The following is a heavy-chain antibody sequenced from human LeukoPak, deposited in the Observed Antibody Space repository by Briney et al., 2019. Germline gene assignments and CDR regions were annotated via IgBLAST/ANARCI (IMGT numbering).Heavy chain of an antibody. V-gene: IGHV3-7*01. CDR2: IKQDGSEK. J-gene: IGHJ5*02. CDR1: GFIFSTYW. D-gene: IGHD4/OR15-4a*01. Sequence: GGSLRLSCVASGFIFSTYWMSWVRQAPGKGLEWVANIKQDGSEKYYVDSVKGRFIISRDNAKNSLYLQMNSLTAEDAAVYYCARGLNWFDPWGQGTLVTVSS. CDR3: ARGLNWFDP.